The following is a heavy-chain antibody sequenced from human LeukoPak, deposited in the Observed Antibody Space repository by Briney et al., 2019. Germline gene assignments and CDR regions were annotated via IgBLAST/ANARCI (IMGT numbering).Heavy chain of an antibody. CDR1: GFTVSDNY. D-gene: IGHD6-13*01. J-gene: IGHJ5*02. Sequence: GGSLRLSCAASGFTVSDNYMSWVRQAPGKGLEWVTVMYSGGDTYYADSVKGRFTFSRDISKNTLYLQMNGLRTEDTAMYYCARDAPQVPAAGVLASWGQGTLVTVSS. CDR2: MYSGGDT. V-gene: IGHV3-53*01. CDR3: ARDAPQVPAAGVLAS.